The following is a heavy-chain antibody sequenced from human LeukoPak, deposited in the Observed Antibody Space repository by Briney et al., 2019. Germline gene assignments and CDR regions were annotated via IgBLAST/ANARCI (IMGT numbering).Heavy chain of an antibody. CDR3: ARVLSRYCSSTSCARGNWFDP. Sequence: SETLSLTCTVSGGSISSYYWSWIRQPPGKGLEWIGYIDYSGSTNYNPSLKSRVTISVDTSKNQFSLKLSSVTAADTAVYYCARVLSRYCSSTSCARGNWFDPWGQGTLVTVSS. D-gene: IGHD2-2*01. CDR1: GGSISSYY. CDR2: IDYSGST. J-gene: IGHJ5*02. V-gene: IGHV4-59*01.